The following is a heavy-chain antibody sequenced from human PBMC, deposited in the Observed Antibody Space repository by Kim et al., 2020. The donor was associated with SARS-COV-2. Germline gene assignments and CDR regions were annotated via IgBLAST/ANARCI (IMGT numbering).Heavy chain of an antibody. J-gene: IGHJ4*02. D-gene: IGHD6-13*01. Sequence: NSNPTHKGRVTRSLDTSKNQFSLILNSVAAADTAVYYCARALGGYYFDYWGQGTLVTVSS. V-gene: IGHV4-4*07. CDR3: ARALGGYYFDY.